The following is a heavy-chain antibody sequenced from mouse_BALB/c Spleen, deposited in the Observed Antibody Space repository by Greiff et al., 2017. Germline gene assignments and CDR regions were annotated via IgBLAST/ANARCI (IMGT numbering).Heavy chain of an antibody. Sequence: EVKLMESGPGLVKPSQSLSPTCSVTGYSITSGYYWNWIRQFPGNKLEWMGYISYDGSNNYNPSLKNRISITRDTSKNQFFLKLNSVTTEDTATYYCARGGDGYSAWFAYWGQGTLVTVSA. V-gene: IGHV3-6*02. J-gene: IGHJ3*01. CDR3: ARGGDGYSAWFAY. CDR2: ISYDGSN. D-gene: IGHD2-3*01. CDR1: GYSITSGYY.